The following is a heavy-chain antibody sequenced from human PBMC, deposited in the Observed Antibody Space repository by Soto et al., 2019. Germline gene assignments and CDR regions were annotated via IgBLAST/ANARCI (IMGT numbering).Heavy chain of an antibody. CDR3: ASRSPALDY. CDR2: IWHDGRNK. CDR1: GFTFSNFG. Sequence: QVQLVESGGGVVQPGRSLRLSCAASGFTFSNFGMHWVRQAPGEGLEWVAVIWHDGRNKYYADFVKGRFTISSDNSTNTLYLQMNSLRAEDTAVYYCASRSPALDYWGQGALVTVSS. J-gene: IGHJ4*02. V-gene: IGHV3-33*01. D-gene: IGHD2-2*01.